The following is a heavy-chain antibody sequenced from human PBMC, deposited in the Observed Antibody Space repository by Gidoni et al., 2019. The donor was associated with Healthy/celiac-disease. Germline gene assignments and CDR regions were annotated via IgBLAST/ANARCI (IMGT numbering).Heavy chain of an antibody. J-gene: IGHJ6*02. CDR2: IYTSGST. D-gene: IGHD6-13*01. V-gene: IGHV4-4*07. CDR3: ARDSGSSSWLYYYGMDV. Sequence: QVQLQESGPGLVKPSATLSLHCTVSGGSISRYYWSWIRQPAGKGLEWIGRIYTSGSTNYNPSLKSRVTMSVDTSKNQFSLKLSSVTAADTAVYYCARDSGSSSWLYYYGMDVWGQGTTVTVSS. CDR1: GGSISRYY.